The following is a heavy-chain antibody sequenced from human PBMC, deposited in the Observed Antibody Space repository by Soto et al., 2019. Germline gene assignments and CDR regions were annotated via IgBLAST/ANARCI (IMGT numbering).Heavy chain of an antibody. CDR3: ARERKPYYYYGMDV. Sequence: QEQLVESGGGVIQPGRSLRLSCAASGFTFSSYAMHWVRQAPGKGLEWVAVISYDGSNKYYADSVKGRFTISRDNSKNTLYLQMNSLRAEDTAVYYCARERKPYYYYGMDVWGQGTTVTVSS. J-gene: IGHJ6*02. CDR1: GFTFSSYA. CDR2: ISYDGSNK. V-gene: IGHV3-30-3*01.